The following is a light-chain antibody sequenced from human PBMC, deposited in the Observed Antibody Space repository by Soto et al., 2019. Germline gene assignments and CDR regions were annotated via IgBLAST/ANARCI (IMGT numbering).Light chain of an antibody. Sequence: ELVLTQSPGTLSLSPGERATLSCRASQSVSSSYLAWYQQKPGQAPRLLIYGASSRATGIPDRFSGSGSGTDFTLTISRLEPEDFAVYYCQQYDRSPLTFGGGTKVDIK. V-gene: IGKV3-20*01. J-gene: IGKJ4*01. CDR2: GAS. CDR3: QQYDRSPLT. CDR1: QSVSSSY.